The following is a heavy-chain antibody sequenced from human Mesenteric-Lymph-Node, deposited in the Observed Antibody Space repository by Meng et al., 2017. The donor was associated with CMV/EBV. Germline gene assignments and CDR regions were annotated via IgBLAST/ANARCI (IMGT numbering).Heavy chain of an antibody. CDR1: GGSFSGYY. J-gene: IGHJ4*02. V-gene: IGHV4-34*01. D-gene: IGHD3-9*01. CDR2: INHSGST. CDR3: ARGSSYDILTGYFDY. Sequence: QGQLHQWGTGLLKPSETMSVTCAVDGGSFSGYYWNWIRQSPEKGLEWIGEINHSGSTTYNPSFTSRIIISVDTSTNQISLNMSSVTAADTAAYYCARGSSYDILTGYFDYWGQGALVTVSS.